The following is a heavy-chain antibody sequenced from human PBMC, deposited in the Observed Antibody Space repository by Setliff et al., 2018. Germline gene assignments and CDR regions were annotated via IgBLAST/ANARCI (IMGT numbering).Heavy chain of an antibody. Sequence: PGGSLRLSCAASGFTFSSHTMNWVRQGPGKGLEWVAYFSSSGSISYANSVKGRFIASRDDSKTSLYLRMDSLRVADTALYFCARGRKDTSMTADYYYMDVWGRGTTVTVSS. CDR2: FSSSGSI. CDR3: ARGRKDTSMTADYYYMDV. V-gene: IGHV3-48*03. D-gene: IGHD2-2*01. CDR1: GFTFSSHT. J-gene: IGHJ6*03.